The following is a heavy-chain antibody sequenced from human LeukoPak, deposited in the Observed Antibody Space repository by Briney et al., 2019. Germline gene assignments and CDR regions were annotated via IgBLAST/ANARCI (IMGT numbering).Heavy chain of an antibody. J-gene: IGHJ4*02. CDR1: GFTFSSYS. Sequence: GGSLRLSCAASGFTFSSYSMNWVRQAPGKGLEWVSSISSSSSYIYYADSVKGRFTISRDNAKNSLYLQMNSLRAEDTAVYYCAREVIETVTYYYDRSGPPVYYFDYWGQGTLVTVSS. D-gene: IGHD3-22*01. V-gene: IGHV3-21*01. CDR2: ISSSSSYI. CDR3: AREVIETVTYYYDRSGPPVYYFDY.